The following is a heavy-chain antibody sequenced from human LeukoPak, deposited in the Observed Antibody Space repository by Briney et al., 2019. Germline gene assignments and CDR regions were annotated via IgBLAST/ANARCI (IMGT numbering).Heavy chain of an antibody. CDR2: ISGSGGST. CDR3: AKDQGNYYGSGSYGN. J-gene: IGHJ4*02. D-gene: IGHD3-10*01. Sequence: GGSLRLSCAASGFTFSSYAMSWVRQAPGKGLEWVSAISGSGGSTYYADSVKGRFTISRDNSKNTLYLQMNSLRAEDTAVYYCAKDQGNYYGSGSYGNWGQGTLVTVSS. V-gene: IGHV3-23*01. CDR1: GFTFSSYA.